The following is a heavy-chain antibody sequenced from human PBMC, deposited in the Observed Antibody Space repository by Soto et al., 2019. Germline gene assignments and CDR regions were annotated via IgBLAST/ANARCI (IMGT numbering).Heavy chain of an antibody. CDR1: GGSIRSYY. D-gene: IGHD3-3*01. J-gene: IGHJ5*01. CDR3: ARVGDYDFWSGYWVDS. Sequence: PSEALSLTCTGSGGSIRSYYWGWIRQPPGKGMGGIGDIYYSGSTNYNPSLKSRVTRSGDTSKNQFSLKLSSVTAADTAVYYCARVGDYDFWSGYWVDSWGQGTLVTVSS. CDR2: IYYSGST. V-gene: IGHV4-59*01.